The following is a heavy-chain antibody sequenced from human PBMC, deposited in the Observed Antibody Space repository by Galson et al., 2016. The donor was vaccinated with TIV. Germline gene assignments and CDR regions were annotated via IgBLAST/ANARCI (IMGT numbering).Heavy chain of an antibody. D-gene: IGHD3-16*01. CDR1: GYTFTSHT. Sequence: SVKVSCKASGYTFTSHTMHWVRQAPGQRLEWMGWINVGNGNTKYAQKFKGRVTITSDTSARIAYMELSTLTSEDTAMYYCARDRLGAKRAFDIWGQGTLVTVSS. CDR3: ARDRLGAKRAFDI. CDR2: INVGNGNT. V-gene: IGHV1-3*01. J-gene: IGHJ3*02.